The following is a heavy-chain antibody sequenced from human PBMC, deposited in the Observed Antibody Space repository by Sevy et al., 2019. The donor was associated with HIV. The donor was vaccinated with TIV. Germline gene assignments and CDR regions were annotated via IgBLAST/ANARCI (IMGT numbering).Heavy chain of an antibody. CDR1: GFSLNTYW. V-gene: IGHV3-7*01. D-gene: IGHD6-13*01. Sequence: GGSLRLSCAASGFSLNTYWMSWVRQAPGKGLEWVANIKQDGSVTDYVDSVKGRFNISRDNARNFLFLQMNSLRAEYTARYYCVRAVAADGSFWGQGTLVTVSS. CDR3: VRAVAADGSF. CDR2: IKQDGSVT. J-gene: IGHJ4*02.